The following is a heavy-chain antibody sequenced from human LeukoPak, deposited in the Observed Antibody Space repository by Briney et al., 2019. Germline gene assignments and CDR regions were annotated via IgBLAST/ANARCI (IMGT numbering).Heavy chain of an antibody. CDR2: LHYAGTI. Sequence: PSETLSLTCAVSGDSFNRSIYYWGWIRQPPGRGLEWIGSLHYAGTIQYNPFLKSRLSLSVDKSNNQFSLNLTSVTAADTAVYYCARLGPYSEFWTGDPGFDSWGQGALVTVSS. J-gene: IGHJ4*02. V-gene: IGHV4-39*01. D-gene: IGHD3-3*01. CDR3: ARLGPYSEFWTGDPGFDS. CDR1: GDSFNRSIYY.